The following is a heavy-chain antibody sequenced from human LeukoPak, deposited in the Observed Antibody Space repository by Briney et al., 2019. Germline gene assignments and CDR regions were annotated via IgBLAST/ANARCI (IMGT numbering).Heavy chain of an antibody. Sequence: SETLSLTCTLSGGSISSSSYYWGWIRQPPGKGLEWIGSIYYSGSTYYNPSLKSRVTISVDTSKNQFSLKLSSVTAADTAVYYCARQYCSSTSCYDDYWGQGTLVTVSS. CDR2: IYYSGST. D-gene: IGHD2-2*01. CDR3: ARQYCSSTSCYDDY. CDR1: GGSISSSSYY. J-gene: IGHJ4*02. V-gene: IGHV4-39*01.